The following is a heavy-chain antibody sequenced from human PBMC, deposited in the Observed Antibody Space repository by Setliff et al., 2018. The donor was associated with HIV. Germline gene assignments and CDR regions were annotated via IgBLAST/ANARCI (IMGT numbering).Heavy chain of an antibody. J-gene: IGHJ5*02. CDR3: AHRPNLPAAIQEDWFDP. CDR1: GFSLSTSGVG. D-gene: IGHD2-2*02. Sequence: SGPTAGEPPQTLTLTCTFSGFSLSTSGVGVGWIRQPPGKALEWLALIYWNDDKRYSPSLRSRLTITKDTSKNQVVLTMTNMDPVDTATYYCAHRPNLPAAIQEDWFDPWGQGTLVTVSS. V-gene: IGHV2-5*01. CDR2: IYWNDDK.